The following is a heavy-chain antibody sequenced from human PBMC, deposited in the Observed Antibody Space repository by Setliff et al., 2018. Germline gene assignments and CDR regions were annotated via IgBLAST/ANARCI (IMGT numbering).Heavy chain of an antibody. CDR1: GGSIRSSSYY. CDR2: IYYSGST. CDR3: ATLLANYGSGMDV. V-gene: IGHV4-39*01. J-gene: IGHJ6*02. D-gene: IGHD3-10*01. Sequence: LSLTCTVSGGSIRSSSYYWGWIRQPPGKGLEWIGSIYYSGSTYYNPSLKSRVTISVDTSKNQFSLKLSSVTAADTAVYYCATLLANYGSGMDVWGQGTTVTVSS.